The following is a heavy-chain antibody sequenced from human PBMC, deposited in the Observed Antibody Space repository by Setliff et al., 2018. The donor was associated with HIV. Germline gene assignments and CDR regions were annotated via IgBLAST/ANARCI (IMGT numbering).Heavy chain of an antibody. CDR2: IHHTGYM. V-gene: IGHV4-34*01. CDR3: AAFFVSPLTTQDF. D-gene: IGHD4-17*01. J-gene: IGHJ4*02. CDR1: GGPFSDHY. Sequence: PSETLSLTCAVHGGPFSDHYWNWIRQPPGKGLEWIAEIHHTGYMNYNPSLKSRVTITRGTSTNQFSLKVSSVTAADTAIYYCAAFFVSPLTTQDFWGQGTLVTAPQ.